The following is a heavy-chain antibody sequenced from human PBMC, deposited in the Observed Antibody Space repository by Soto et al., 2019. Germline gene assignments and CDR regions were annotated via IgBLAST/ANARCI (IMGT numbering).Heavy chain of an antibody. Sequence: EVQLVESGGGLVQPGRSLRLSCAASGFTFDDYAMHWVRQAPGKGLEWVSGISWNSGSIGYADSVKGRFTISRDNAKNSLYLQMNSLRAEDTALYYCAKVNYYYYYMDVWGKATTVTVSS. CDR3: AKVNYYYYYMDV. CDR2: ISWNSGSI. CDR1: GFTFDDYA. V-gene: IGHV3-9*01. J-gene: IGHJ6*03.